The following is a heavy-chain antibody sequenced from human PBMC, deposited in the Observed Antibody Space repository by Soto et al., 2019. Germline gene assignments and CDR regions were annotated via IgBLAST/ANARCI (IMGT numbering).Heavy chain of an antibody. J-gene: IGHJ5*02. CDR2: IYYSGST. Sequence: SETLSLTCTVSGGSISSYYWSWIRQPPGKGLEWIGYIYYSGSTNYNPSLKSRVTISVDTSKNQFSLKLSSVTAADTAVYYCARDLRCTNGVCYPFWFDPWGQGTLVTV. V-gene: IGHV4-59*01. D-gene: IGHD2-8*01. CDR1: GGSISSYY. CDR3: ARDLRCTNGVCYPFWFDP.